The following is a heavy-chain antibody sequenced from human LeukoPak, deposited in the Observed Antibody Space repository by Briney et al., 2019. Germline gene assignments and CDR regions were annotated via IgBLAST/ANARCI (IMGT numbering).Heavy chain of an antibody. J-gene: IGHJ6*03. D-gene: IGHD2-2*01. CDR3: ARDNSPQLTYMDV. CDR1: GFTFSSYE. V-gene: IGHV3-48*03. CDR2: ISSSGSTI. Sequence: GGSLRLSCAASGFTFSSYEMNWVRQAPGKGLEWVSYISSSGSTIYYADSVKGRFTISRDNAKNSLYPQMNSLRAEDTAVYYCARDNSPQLTYMDVWGKGTTVTISS.